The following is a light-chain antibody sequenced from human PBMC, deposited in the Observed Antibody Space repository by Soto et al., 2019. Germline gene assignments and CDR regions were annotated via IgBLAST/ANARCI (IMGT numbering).Light chain of an antibody. CDR2: DAS. CDR3: QQRSIWPPWT. Sequence: EVVMRQSPATLSVSPGEGATLSCRASQGVGDTLAWYQHKPGQAPRLLIYDASVRATGVPARFSGSGSGTDFSLTISSLEPEDFAIYYCQQRSIWPPWTFGQGTKVDI. J-gene: IGKJ1*01. CDR1: QGVGDT. V-gene: IGKV3-11*01.